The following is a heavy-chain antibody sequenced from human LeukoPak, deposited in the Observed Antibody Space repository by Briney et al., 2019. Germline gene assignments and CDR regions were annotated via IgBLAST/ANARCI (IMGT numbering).Heavy chain of an antibody. CDR3: AKGDNYGGNSIVDY. CDR1: GFTFSSYA. D-gene: IGHD4-23*01. CDR2: ISGSGGST. V-gene: IGHV3-23*01. J-gene: IGHJ4*02. Sequence: GGSLRLSCAASGFTFSSYAMSWVRQAPGKGLEWVTAISGSGGSTYYADSVKGRFTISRDNAKNSLYLQMNSLRAEDMALCYCAKGDNYGGNSIVDYWGQGTLVTVSS.